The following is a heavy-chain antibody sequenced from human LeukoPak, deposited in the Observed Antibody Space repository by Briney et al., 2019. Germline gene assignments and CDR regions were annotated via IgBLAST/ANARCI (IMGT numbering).Heavy chain of an antibody. D-gene: IGHD2-2*01. CDR2: IIPILGIA. CDR3: ARDPGYQLLSTVDY. CDR1: GSTFSIYA. Sequence: SVNLSCKSSGSTFSIYAISWVRHALGQGLEWMGRIIPILGIANYAQKFQGRVTITADKSTSTAYMELSSLRSEDTAVYYCARDPGYQLLSTVDYWGQGTLVTVSS. J-gene: IGHJ4*02. V-gene: IGHV1-69*04.